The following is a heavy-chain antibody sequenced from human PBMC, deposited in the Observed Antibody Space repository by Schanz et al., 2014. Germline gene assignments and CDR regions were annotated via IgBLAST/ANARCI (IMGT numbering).Heavy chain of an antibody. CDR1: GFTLSSYA. CDR3: AKDSTHIDIVLVPTAIDY. D-gene: IGHD2-2*01. CDR2: ISYDGSNK. V-gene: IGHV3-30-3*01. J-gene: IGHJ4*02. Sequence: QVQLVESGGGVVQFGRSLRLSCAAYGFTLSSYAMHWVRQAPGKGLEWVAVISYDGSNKYYGDSVKGRFTISRDNSKNTLYLHMNTLRSEDTAVYYCAKDSTHIDIVLVPTAIDYWGQGTLVTVSS.